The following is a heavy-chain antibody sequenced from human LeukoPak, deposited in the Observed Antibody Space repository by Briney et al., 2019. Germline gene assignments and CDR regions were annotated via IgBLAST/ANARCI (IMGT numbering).Heavy chain of an antibody. V-gene: IGHV4-34*01. Sequence: WETLSLTCAVYGCSFSGYYCSWIRQPPGKGLEWIGEINHSGSTNYNPSLKSRVTISVDTSKNQFSLKLSSVTAADTAVYYCASMLRMAPAHYYYYYGMDVWGQGTTVTVSS. CDR3: ASMLRMAPAHYYYYYGMDV. CDR1: GCSFSGYY. D-gene: IGHD5-24*01. J-gene: IGHJ6*02. CDR2: INHSGST.